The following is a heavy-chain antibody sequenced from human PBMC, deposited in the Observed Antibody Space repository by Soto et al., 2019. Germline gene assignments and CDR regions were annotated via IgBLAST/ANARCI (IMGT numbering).Heavy chain of an antibody. D-gene: IGHD6-13*01. Sequence: EVQLLESGGGLVQPGESLRLSCAGSGFTFNNYAMTWVRQAPGKGPEWVSAIRGGGDTTYYADSVKGRFTISRDNSKNTLYLQMNSLRAEDTAVYYCAKHGPQYSSSLTHYWGQGTLVTVSS. CDR2: IRGGGDTT. CDR3: AKHGPQYSSSLTHY. J-gene: IGHJ4*02. CDR1: GFTFNNYA. V-gene: IGHV3-23*01.